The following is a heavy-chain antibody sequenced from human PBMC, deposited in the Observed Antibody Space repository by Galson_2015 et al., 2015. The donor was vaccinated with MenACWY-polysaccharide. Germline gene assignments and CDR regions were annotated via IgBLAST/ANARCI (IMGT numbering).Heavy chain of an antibody. CDR1: GFTFRTYG. Sequence: SLRLSCAGSGFTFRTYGMHWVRQDLGKGLLWVSHINSDGSVKIYADSVKGRFTISRDNAKNTLYLQMNNLRAEDTAVYYCVRDWWTLEAWGQGTLVTVSS. V-gene: IGHV3-74*01. J-gene: IGHJ5*02. CDR3: VRDWWTLEA. CDR2: INSDGSVK. D-gene: IGHD2-15*01.